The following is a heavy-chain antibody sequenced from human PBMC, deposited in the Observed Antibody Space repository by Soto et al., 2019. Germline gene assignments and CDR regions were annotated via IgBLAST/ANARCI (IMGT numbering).Heavy chain of an antibody. D-gene: IGHD1-1*01. V-gene: IGHV4-31*03. J-gene: IGHJ5*02. CDR3: ARSPHDPWFDP. Sequence: PSETLSLICTVSGGSISSGGYYWSWIRQHPGKGLEWIGYIYYSGSTYYNPSLKSRVTISVDTSKNQFSLKLSSVTAADTAVYYCARSPHDPWFDPWGQGTLVTVSS. CDR1: GGSISSGGYY. CDR2: IYYSGST.